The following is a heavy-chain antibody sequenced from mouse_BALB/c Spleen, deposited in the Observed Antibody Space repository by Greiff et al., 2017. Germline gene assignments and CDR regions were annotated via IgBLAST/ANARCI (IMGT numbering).Heavy chain of an antibody. CDR1: GYTFTSYV. Sequence: EVKLMESGPELVKPGASVKMSCKASGYTFTSYVMHWVKQKPGQGLEWIGYINPYNDGTKYNEKFKGKATLTSDKSSSTAYMELSSLTSEDSAVYYCARRGSSYYYAMDYWGQGTSVTVSS. V-gene: IGHV1-14*01. CDR3: ARRGSSYYYAMDY. J-gene: IGHJ4*01. D-gene: IGHD1-1*01. CDR2: INPYNDGT.